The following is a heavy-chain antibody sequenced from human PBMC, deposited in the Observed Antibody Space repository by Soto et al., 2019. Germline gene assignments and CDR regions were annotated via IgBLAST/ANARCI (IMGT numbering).Heavy chain of an antibody. Sequence: PGGSLRLSCAASGFTFSSYWMSWVRQAPGKGLEWVANIKQDGSEKYYVDSVKGRFTISRDNAKNSLYLQMNSLRAEDTAVYYCARDERALLYGLSYYYYYGMDVWGQGTTVTVSS. V-gene: IGHV3-7*04. CDR2: IKQDGSEK. CDR3: ARDERALLYGLSYYYYYGMDV. D-gene: IGHD3-10*01. J-gene: IGHJ6*02. CDR1: GFTFSSYW.